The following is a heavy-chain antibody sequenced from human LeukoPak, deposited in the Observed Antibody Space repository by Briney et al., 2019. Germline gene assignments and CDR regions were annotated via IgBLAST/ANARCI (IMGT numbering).Heavy chain of an antibody. Sequence: PGGSLRLSCAASGFSFNTYWMDWVRQVPGKGLEWLSTITRSGSNLYYADSVKGRFTTSRDDAKDSVYLQMESLRVEDTAIYYCARNFDSWGQGTLVTVSS. J-gene: IGHJ4*02. CDR1: GFSFNTYW. CDR3: ARNFDS. CDR2: ITRSGSNL. V-gene: IGHV3-21*01.